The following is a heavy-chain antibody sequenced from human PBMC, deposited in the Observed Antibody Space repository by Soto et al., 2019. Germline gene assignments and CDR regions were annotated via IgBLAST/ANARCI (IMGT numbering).Heavy chain of an antibody. CDR1: GFTFNNYA. Sequence: EVQLLESGGGLVQPGGSLRLSCAASGFTFNNYAMSWVRQAPGEGLEWVSAISGSGGTTYYAESVKGRFTISRDNSQARRYLKMNSLRAEDTAVYYCAKFLVWTGGSSGWPWYFDCWGQGGLVTVSS. D-gene: IGHD6-25*01. V-gene: IGHV3-23*01. J-gene: IGHJ4*02. CDR3: AKFLVWTGGSSGWPWYFDC. CDR2: ISGSGGTT.